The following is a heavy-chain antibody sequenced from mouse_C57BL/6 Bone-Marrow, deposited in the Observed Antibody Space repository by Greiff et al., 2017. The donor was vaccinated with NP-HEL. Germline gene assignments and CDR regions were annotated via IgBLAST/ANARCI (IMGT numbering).Heavy chain of an antibody. CDR1: GFTFSSYG. Sequence: EVQGVESGGDLVKPGGSLKLSCAASGFTFSSYGMSWVRQTPDKRLEWVATISSGGSYTYYPDSVKGRFTISRDNAKNTLYLQMSSPKSEDTAIYYCASLIYYGNPYWYFDVWGTGTTVTVSS. J-gene: IGHJ1*03. CDR2: ISSGGSYT. CDR3: ASLIYYGNPYWYFDV. V-gene: IGHV5-6*01. D-gene: IGHD2-1*01.